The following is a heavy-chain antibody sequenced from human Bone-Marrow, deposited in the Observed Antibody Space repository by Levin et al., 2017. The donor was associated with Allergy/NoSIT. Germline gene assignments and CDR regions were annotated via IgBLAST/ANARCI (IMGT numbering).Heavy chain of an antibody. CDR2: IRSKAYGGTT. Sequence: PGGSLRLSCTASGFTFGDYAMSWFRQAPGKGLEWVGFIRSKAYGGTTEYAASVKGRFTISRDDSKSIAYLQMNSLKTEDTAVYYCTRGAVDCSSTSCYVWGIDYWGQGTLVTVSS. CDR1: GFTFGDYA. CDR3: TRGAVDCSSTSCYVWGIDY. D-gene: IGHD2-2*01. J-gene: IGHJ4*02. V-gene: IGHV3-49*03.